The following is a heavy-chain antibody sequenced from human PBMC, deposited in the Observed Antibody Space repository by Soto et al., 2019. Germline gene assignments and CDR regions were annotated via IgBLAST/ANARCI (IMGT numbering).Heavy chain of an antibody. V-gene: IGHV1-69*01. Sequence: QVQLVQSGAEVKKPGSSVKVSCKASGGNFSKSAFSWVRQAPGQGLEWMGGIIPLFDEADYAKRFQGRVRITADESTTTAYMELSSLRSEDTAIYYCERAWTRGNMIVIESDNYGMDVWGQGTTVTVSS. CDR1: GGNFSKSA. D-gene: IGHD3-22*01. CDR3: ERAWTRGNMIVIESDNYGMDV. CDR2: IIPLFDEA. J-gene: IGHJ6*02.